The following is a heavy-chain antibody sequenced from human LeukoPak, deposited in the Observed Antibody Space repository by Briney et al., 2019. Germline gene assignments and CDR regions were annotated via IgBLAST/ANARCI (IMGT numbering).Heavy chain of an antibody. D-gene: IGHD6-13*01. CDR3: ASDIAAAGYYFDY. J-gene: IGHJ4*02. Sequence: PSETLSLTCTVSGGSISSSSYYWGWIRQPPGKGLEWIGSIYYSGSTYYNPSLKSRVIISVDTSKNQFSLKLSSVTAADTAVYYCASDIAAAGYYFDYWGQGTLVTVSS. V-gene: IGHV4-39*07. CDR1: GGSISSSSYY. CDR2: IYYSGST.